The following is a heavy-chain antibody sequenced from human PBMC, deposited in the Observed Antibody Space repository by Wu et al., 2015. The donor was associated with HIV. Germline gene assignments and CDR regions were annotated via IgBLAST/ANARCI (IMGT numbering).Heavy chain of an antibody. CDR2: VSSYSGDR. CDR3: GTGSQGASYFYYGMDV. CDR1: RYPLTSYG. J-gene: IGHJ6*02. V-gene: IGHV1-18*01. Sequence: QVQLVQSGDEVKKPGASVKVSCKASRYPLTSYGISWVRQAPGQGLEWMGWVSSYSGDRKYAQKFQGRVTMTTETSTNTAYMELRSLRSDDTAVYYCGTGSQGASYFYYGMDVWGQGTTVAVSS. D-gene: IGHD7-27*01.